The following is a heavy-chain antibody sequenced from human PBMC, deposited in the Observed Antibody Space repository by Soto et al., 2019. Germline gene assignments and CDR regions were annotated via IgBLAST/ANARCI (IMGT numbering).Heavy chain of an antibody. V-gene: IGHV1-18*01. CDR2: ISAYNGDT. CDR1: GYTFTSYG. CDR3: ARVMVRGVIRVPAPLLEQLNWFAS. J-gene: IGHJ5*01. Sequence: ASVKVSCKASGYTFTSYGIIWVRQAPGQGLEWMEWISAYNGDTNYAQNLQGRLTMTTDTSTSTVYMELRSLRSDDTAVYYCARVMVRGVIRVPAPLLEQLNWFASWGQGTLVTGSS. D-gene: IGHD3-10*01.